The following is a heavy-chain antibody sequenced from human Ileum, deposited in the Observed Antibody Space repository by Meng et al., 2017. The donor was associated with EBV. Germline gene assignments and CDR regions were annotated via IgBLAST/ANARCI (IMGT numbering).Heavy chain of an antibody. Sequence: GQLVESGGDLIQRGGSLRVSCAASGLTVSSNHMSWVRQAPGKGLEWVSLIKRGGNTYYADSVRGRFAISRDNSKNTLYLQMNSLSAEDTAVYYCAGGNWNQGFFDYWGQGTLVTVSS. D-gene: IGHD1-1*01. CDR1: GLTVSSNH. CDR2: IKRGGNT. J-gene: IGHJ4*02. CDR3: AGGNWNQGFFDY. V-gene: IGHV3-53*01.